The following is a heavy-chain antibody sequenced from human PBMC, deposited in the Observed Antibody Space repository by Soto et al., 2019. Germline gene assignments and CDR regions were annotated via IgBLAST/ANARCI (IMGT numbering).Heavy chain of an antibody. Sequence: QVQLVQSGAEVKRPGCSVKVSCKASGATFSFYSINWVRQAPGLGLEWMGRVNPILSLSNYAQRFQGRVTMTADKSTSTAYMVISSLRSEDTAIYYCATSYGSGYRAFDYWGQGAQVIVSS. J-gene: IGHJ4*02. V-gene: IGHV1-69*02. D-gene: IGHD3-10*01. CDR1: GATFSFYS. CDR3: ATSYGSGYRAFDY. CDR2: VNPILSLS.